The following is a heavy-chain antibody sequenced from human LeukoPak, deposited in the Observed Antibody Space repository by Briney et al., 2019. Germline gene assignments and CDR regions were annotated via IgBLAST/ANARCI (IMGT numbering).Heavy chain of an antibody. Sequence: GRSLRLSCAASGFTFSSYALNWVRQAPGKGLEWVAVISCDGTNEFYADSVQGRFTISRDNSKNTLNLQMNSLRPEDTAIYYCARSRIAAVVPFYFDSWGQGALVTVSS. J-gene: IGHJ4*02. CDR2: ISCDGTNE. V-gene: IGHV3-30*01. D-gene: IGHD6-13*01. CDR3: ARSRIAAVVPFYFDS. CDR1: GFTFSSYA.